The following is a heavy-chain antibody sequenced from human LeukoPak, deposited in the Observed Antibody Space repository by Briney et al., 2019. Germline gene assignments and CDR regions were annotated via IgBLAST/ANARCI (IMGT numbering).Heavy chain of an antibody. CDR2: ISGSGSST. Sequence: TGGSLRPSCVASGFTFSSYAMTWVRQAPGKALGWVSAISGSGSSTYYTGSVKGRFTISRDNSKNTLYLQMNTLRAEDTAVYYCAKEGSSAWHYYFDYWGQGTLVTVSS. J-gene: IGHJ4*02. CDR1: GFTFSSYA. D-gene: IGHD6-19*01. V-gene: IGHV3-23*01. CDR3: AKEGSSAWHYYFDY.